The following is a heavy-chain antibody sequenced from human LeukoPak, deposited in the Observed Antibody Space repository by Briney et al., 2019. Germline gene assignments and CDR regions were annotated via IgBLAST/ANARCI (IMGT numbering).Heavy chain of an antibody. Sequence: GGSLRLSCAASGFTFSSYAMSWVRQAPGKGLEWVSAISGSGGSTYYADSVKGRFTISRDNAKNSLYLQMNSLRAEDTAVYYCARDGIQLPFDYWGQGTLVTVSS. V-gene: IGHV3-23*01. CDR3: ARDGIQLPFDY. D-gene: IGHD5-18*01. CDR1: GFTFSSYA. CDR2: ISGSGGST. J-gene: IGHJ4*02.